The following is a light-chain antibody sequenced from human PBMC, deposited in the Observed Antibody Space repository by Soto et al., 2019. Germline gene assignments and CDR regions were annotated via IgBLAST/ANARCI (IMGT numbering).Light chain of an antibody. J-gene: IGLJ2*01. CDR2: STD. CDR1: SSNIGTNY. CDR3: AAWDDSLSGPV. V-gene: IGLV1-47*01. Sequence: QPVLTQSPSASGTPGQRVTVSCSGSSSNIGTNYVYWYQQLPGTAPKVLIYSTDKRPSGVPDRFSGSKSGTSASLAISGLRSEDEADYYCAAWDDSLSGPVFGGGTQLTVL.